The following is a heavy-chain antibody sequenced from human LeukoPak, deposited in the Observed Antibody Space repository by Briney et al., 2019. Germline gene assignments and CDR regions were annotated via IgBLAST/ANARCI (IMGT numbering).Heavy chain of an antibody. CDR2: IYYSGST. CDR1: GGSISSYY. Sequence: SEPLSLTCTVSGGSISSYYWSWIRQPPGKGLEWIGYIYYSGSTNYNPSLKSRVTISVDTSKNQFSLKLSSVTAADTAVYFCAWGAGSYRYHYWGQGTLVTVSS. V-gene: IGHV4-59*01. D-gene: IGHD3-10*01. CDR3: AWGAGSYRYHY. J-gene: IGHJ4*02.